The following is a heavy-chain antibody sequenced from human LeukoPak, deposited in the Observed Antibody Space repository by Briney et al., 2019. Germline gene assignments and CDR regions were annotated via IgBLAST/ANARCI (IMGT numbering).Heavy chain of an antibody. CDR2: IKQDGSEK. D-gene: IGHD2-2*01. CDR1: GFTFSSYW. J-gene: IGHJ4*02. V-gene: IGHV3-7*01. CDR3: ARGRGYCSSTSCYEGYYFDY. Sequence: GGSLRLSCAASGFTFSSYWMSWVRQAPGKGLEWVANIKQDGSEKYYVDSVKGRFTISRDNAKNSLYLQMSSLRAEDTAVYYCARGRGYCSSTSCYEGYYFDYWGQGTLVTVSS.